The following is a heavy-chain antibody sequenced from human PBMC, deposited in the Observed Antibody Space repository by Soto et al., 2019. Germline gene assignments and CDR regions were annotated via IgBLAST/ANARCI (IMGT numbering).Heavy chain of an antibody. J-gene: IGHJ3*02. CDR1: GGSITRYY. D-gene: IGHD3-9*01. Sequence: SETLSLTCTVSGGSITRYYWSWIRQPPGKGLEWIGNIFYSGATNYSPSLKSRLTISVDTSKNQFSLTLRSVTAADTAVYYCAAEGSYDILTGFYTPRSFDTWGQGAMVTVSS. CDR3: AAEGSYDILTGFYTPRSFDT. V-gene: IGHV4-59*01. CDR2: IFYSGAT.